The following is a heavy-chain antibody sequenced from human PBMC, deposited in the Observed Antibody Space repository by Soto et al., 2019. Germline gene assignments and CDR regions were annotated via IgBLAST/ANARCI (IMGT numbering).Heavy chain of an antibody. CDR1: GGSISSGGYY. V-gene: IGHV4-31*03. J-gene: IGHJ5*02. CDR2: IYYSGST. CDR3: ARMFYGDYNWFDP. Sequence: QVQLQESGPGLVKPSQTLSLTCTVSGGSISSGGYYWSWIRQHPGKGLEWIGYIYYSGSTYYNPSLKSRVTISVDTSKNQFSLKLSSVTAADKAVYYCARMFYGDYNWFDPWGQGTLVTVSS. D-gene: IGHD4-17*01.